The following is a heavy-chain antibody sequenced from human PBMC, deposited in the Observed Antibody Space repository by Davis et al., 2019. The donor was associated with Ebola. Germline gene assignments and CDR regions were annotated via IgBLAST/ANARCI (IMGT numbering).Heavy chain of an antibody. CDR3: ARDLYSGSGSPWSDY. J-gene: IGHJ4*02. CDR2: ISSSGSTA. CDR1: GFTFSSYE. D-gene: IGHD3-10*01. V-gene: IGHV3-48*03. Sequence: GESLKISCAASGFTFSSYEMNWVRQAPGKGLEWVSYISSSGSTAHYADSVKGRFTISRDNARNSLYLQMDSLKAEDTAVYYCARDLYSGSGSPWSDYWGQGTLVTVSS.